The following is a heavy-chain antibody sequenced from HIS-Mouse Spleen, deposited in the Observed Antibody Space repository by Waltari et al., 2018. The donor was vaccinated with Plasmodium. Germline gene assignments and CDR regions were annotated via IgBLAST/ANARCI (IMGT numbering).Heavy chain of an antibody. D-gene: IGHD5-18*01. CDR3: ARLRYSYGYFDY. CDR2: IYYMGST. V-gene: IGHV4-59*08. CDR1: GGPIRSYY. J-gene: IGHJ4*02. Sequence: QLNLQESGPGLVKPSETLSLTCTVSGGPIRSYYWRWIRQPPGKGLEWIGYIYYMGSTNYNPSLKSRVTISVDTSKNQFSLKLSSVTAADTAVYYCARLRYSYGYFDYWGQGTLVTVSS.